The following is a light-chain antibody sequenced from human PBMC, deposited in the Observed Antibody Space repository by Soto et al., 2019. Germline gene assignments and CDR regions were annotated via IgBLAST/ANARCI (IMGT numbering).Light chain of an antibody. CDR2: AAS. CDR3: QQTNSFSWT. Sequence: DIQMTQSPSSLSASVGDRVTITCRASQTISTYLNWYQQKPGRAHKLXIYAASSLQSGVPSRFSGSGSGTDFTLTINSLQPEDFATYYCQQTNSFSWTVGQGAKVDI. CDR1: QTISTY. V-gene: IGKV1-39*01. J-gene: IGKJ1*01.